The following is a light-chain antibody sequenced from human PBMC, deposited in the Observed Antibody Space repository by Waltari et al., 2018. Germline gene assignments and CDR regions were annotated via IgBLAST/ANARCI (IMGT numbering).Light chain of an antibody. CDR3: QHNLLLPVT. CDR1: QSVGRS. Sequence: TLSCRASQSVGRSLVWYQQKPGQAPRLLIFAASTRATGIPDRFSGSGSGTDFSLTISRLEPEDFAVYYCQHNLLLPVTFGQGTKVEFK. CDR2: AAS. V-gene: IGKV3-20*01. J-gene: IGKJ1*01.